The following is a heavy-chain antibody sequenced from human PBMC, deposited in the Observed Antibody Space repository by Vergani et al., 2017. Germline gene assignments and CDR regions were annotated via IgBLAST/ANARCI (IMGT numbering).Heavy chain of an antibody. CDR1: GFTFSSYA. Sequence: EVQLLESGGGLVQPGGSLRLSCAASGFTFSSYAMSWVRQAPGKGLEWVSAISGSGGSTYYADSVKGRFTISRDISKNTLYLQMNSLRAEDTAVYYCAKTVDQRGAPGGYYYYYMDVGGKGTTVTVSS. J-gene: IGHJ6*03. CDR2: ISGSGGST. CDR3: AKTVDQRGAPGGYYYYYMDV. D-gene: IGHD2-2*01. V-gene: IGHV3-23*01.